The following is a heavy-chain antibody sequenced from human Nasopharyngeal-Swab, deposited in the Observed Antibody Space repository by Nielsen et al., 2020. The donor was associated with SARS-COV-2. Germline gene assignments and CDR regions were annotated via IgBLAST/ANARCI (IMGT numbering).Heavy chain of an antibody. CDR3: AKGGATGRFDP. V-gene: IGHV4-59*11. J-gene: IGHJ5*02. Sequence: SETLSLTCTVSGVSITSQYWSWIRQPPGKGLEWIGYISHNSGTSYNPSLKSRVTMFMDTSKYQFSLRLTSVTAADTAVYYRAKGGATGRFDPCGQGTLVTVSS. CDR2: ISHNSGT. CDR1: GVSITSQY.